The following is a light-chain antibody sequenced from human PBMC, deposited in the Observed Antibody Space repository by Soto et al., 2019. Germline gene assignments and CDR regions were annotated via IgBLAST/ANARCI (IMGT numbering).Light chain of an antibody. CDR3: QTWGTGFQV. V-gene: IGLV4-69*01. CDR1: SGHSSYA. CDR2: LNNDGSH. J-gene: IGLJ2*01. Sequence: QPVRTQSPSASASLGASVKLTCTLSSGHSSYAIAWHQKQPGKGPRYLMDLNNDGSHTKGDGIPDRFSGSSSGAERYLIISSLQSEDEADYYCQTWGTGFQVFGGGTKLTVL.